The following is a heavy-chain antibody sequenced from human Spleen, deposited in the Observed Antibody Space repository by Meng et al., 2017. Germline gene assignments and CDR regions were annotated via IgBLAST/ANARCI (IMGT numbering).Heavy chain of an antibody. D-gene: IGHD3-22*01. CDR3: ARNPRNYYDSSGYFGAFDI. Sequence: GESLKISCVASGFTFSHYWMHWVRQAPGKGLVWVSRINGDGSTTTYADSVKGRFTISRDNAKNSLYLQMNSLRAEDTAVYYCARNPRNYYDSSGYFGAFDIWGQGTMVTVSS. V-gene: IGHV3-74*01. J-gene: IGHJ3*02. CDR2: INGDGSTT. CDR1: GFTFSHYW.